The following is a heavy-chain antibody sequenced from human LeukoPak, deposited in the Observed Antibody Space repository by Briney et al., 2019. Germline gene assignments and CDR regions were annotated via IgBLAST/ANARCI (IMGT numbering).Heavy chain of an antibody. CDR1: GFTLSSYN. Sequence: GGSLRLSCAASGFTLSSYNMDWVRQAPGKGLEWVSYISSSSTTIYYADSVKGRFTISRDNSKNTLYLQMNSLRAEDTAVYYCARIRTEHIVVVTAILADAFDIWGQGTMVTVSS. CDR3: ARIRTEHIVVVTAILADAFDI. J-gene: IGHJ3*02. CDR2: ISSSSTTI. D-gene: IGHD2-21*02. V-gene: IGHV3-48*01.